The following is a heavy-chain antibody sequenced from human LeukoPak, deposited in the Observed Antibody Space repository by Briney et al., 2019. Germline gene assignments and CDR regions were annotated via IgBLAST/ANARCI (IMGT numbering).Heavy chain of an antibody. CDR1: GFTVSSNY. CDR3: ASADFWSGYYTQNPYAFDI. V-gene: IGHV3-66*02. Sequence: GGSLRLSCAASGFTVSSNYMSWVRQAPGKGLEWVSVIYSGGSTYYADSVKGRFTISRDNSKNTLYLQMNSLGAEDTAVYYCASADFWSGYYTQNPYAFDIWGQGTMVTVSS. CDR2: IYSGGST. J-gene: IGHJ3*02. D-gene: IGHD3-3*01.